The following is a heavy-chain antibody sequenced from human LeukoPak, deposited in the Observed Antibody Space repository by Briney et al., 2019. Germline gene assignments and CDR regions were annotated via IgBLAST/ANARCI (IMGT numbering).Heavy chain of an antibody. D-gene: IGHD3-9*01. J-gene: IGHJ4*02. Sequence: TTGGSLRLSCAASGFTFSSYSMNWVRQAPGKGLEWVSSISSSSSYIYYADSVKGRFTISRDNAKNSLYLQMNSLRAEDTAVYYCARDRRRTNYGILTGYYKGAFDYWGQGTLVTVSS. V-gene: IGHV3-21*01. CDR1: GFTFSSYS. CDR3: ARDRRRTNYGILTGYYKGAFDY. CDR2: ISSSSSYI.